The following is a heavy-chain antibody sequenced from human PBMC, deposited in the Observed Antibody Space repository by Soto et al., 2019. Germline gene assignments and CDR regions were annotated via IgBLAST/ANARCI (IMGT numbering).Heavy chain of an antibody. D-gene: IGHD4-17*01. CDR1: GGTFSSYI. CDR2: IIPILGIA. V-gene: IGHV1-69*02. J-gene: IGHJ4*02. Sequence: QVQLVQSGAEVKKPGSSVKVSCKASGGTFSSYIISWVRQAPGQGREWMGRIIPILGIANYAQKFQGRDTIPADKSPSTAYMELSSLRSEDTAVYYWAGRLDGDYGGFDYWGQGTLVTVSS. CDR3: AGRLDGDYGGFDY.